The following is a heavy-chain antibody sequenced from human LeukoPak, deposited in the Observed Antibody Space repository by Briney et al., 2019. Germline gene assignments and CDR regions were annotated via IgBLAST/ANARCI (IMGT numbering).Heavy chain of an antibody. CDR1: GFTFSGHS. D-gene: IGHD3-16*01. V-gene: IGHV3-7*01. CDR2: INLDGSER. Sequence: GVSLRLSCAASGFTFSGHSMTWVPQAPGKGLEWVANINLDGSERFYVDFVKGLFTISRDNARNSLYLQMCSRRAEDTAVYYCATYTHWVAGDVWGQGTTVTVSS. CDR3: ATYTHWVAGDV. J-gene: IGHJ6*02.